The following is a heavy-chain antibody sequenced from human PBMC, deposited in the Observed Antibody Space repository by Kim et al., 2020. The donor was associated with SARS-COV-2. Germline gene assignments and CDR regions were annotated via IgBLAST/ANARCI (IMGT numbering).Heavy chain of an antibody. Sequence: SETLSLTCTVSGGSISSYYWSWIRQPPGKGLEWIGYIYYSGSTNYNPSLKSRVTISVDTSKNQFSLKLSSVTAADTAVYYCARHMGLGDCRSGGSCYSFTDGGFDPWGQGTLVTVSS. J-gene: IGHJ5*02. V-gene: IGHV4-59*08. CDR1: GGSISSYY. CDR3: ARHMGLGDCRSGGSCYSFTDGGFDP. D-gene: IGHD2-15*01. CDR2: IYYSGST.